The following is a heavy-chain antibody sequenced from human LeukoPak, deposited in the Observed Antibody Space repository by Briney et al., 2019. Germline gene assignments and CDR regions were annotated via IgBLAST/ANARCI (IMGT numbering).Heavy chain of an antibody. Sequence: SETLSLTCTVSGGSISSGGYYWSWIRQHPGKGLEWIGYIYYSGSTYYNPSLKSRVTISVDTSKNQFSLKLSSVTAADTAVYYCARASGEWELTLWYWGQGTLVTVSS. V-gene: IGHV4-31*03. CDR2: IYYSGST. J-gene: IGHJ4*02. D-gene: IGHD1-26*01. CDR1: GGSISSGGYY. CDR3: ARASGEWELTLWY.